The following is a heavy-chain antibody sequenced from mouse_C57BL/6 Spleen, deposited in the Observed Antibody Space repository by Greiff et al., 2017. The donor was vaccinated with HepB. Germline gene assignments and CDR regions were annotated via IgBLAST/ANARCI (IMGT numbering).Heavy chain of an antibody. J-gene: IGHJ3*01. CDR1: GYTFTSYW. D-gene: IGHD2-3*01. V-gene: IGHV1-69*01. Sequence: VQLQQPGAELVMPGASVKLSCKASGYTFTSYWMHWVKQRPGQGLEWIGEIDPSDSYTNYNQKFKGKSTLTVDKSSSTAYMQLSSLTSEDSAVYYCARSYDCYYAWFAYWGQGTLVTVSA. CDR2: IDPSDSYT. CDR3: ARSYDCYYAWFAY.